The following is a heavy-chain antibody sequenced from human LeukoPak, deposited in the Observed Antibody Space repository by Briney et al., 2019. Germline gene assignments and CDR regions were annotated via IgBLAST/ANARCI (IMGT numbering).Heavy chain of an antibody. J-gene: IGHJ4*02. D-gene: IGHD1-7*01. V-gene: IGHV4-59*02. CDR2: IYYGGST. Sequence: SETLSLTCTVSGDSASSYYWHWIRQPPGKGLEWIAYIYYGGSTYYNPSLKSRLTISVDTSKSQFSLKLNSVTAADTAVYFCARGNGNFYFDYWGQGTLVTVSS. CDR3: ARGNGNFYFDY. CDR1: GDSASSYY.